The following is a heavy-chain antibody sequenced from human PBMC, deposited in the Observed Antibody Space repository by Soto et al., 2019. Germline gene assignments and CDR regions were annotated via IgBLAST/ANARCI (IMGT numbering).Heavy chain of an antibody. CDR2: ISGSGGST. J-gene: IGHJ3*02. CDR1: GFTFSTYA. Sequence: GESLKISCAASGFTFSTYAMSWVRQAPGKGLEWVSAISGSGGSTYYADSVKGRFTISRDNSKNTLYLQVNSLRAEDTAVYYCAKSILVTPTAFDIWGQGTMVTVSS. V-gene: IGHV3-23*01. CDR3: AKSILVTPTAFDI. D-gene: IGHD2-21*01.